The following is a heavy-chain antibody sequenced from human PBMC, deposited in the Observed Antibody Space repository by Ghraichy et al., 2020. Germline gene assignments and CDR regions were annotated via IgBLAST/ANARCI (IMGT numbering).Heavy chain of an antibody. CDR2: IRYDGSNK. D-gene: IGHD6-13*01. CDR3: AKDNLPGIAKGDNYYYYGMDV. J-gene: IGHJ6*02. V-gene: IGHV3-30*02. Sequence: LSLTCAASGFTFSSYGMHWVRQAPGKGLEWVAFIRYDGSNKYYADSVKGRFTISRDNSKNTLYLQMNSLRAEDTAVYYCAKDNLPGIAKGDNYYYYGMDVWGQGTTVTVSS. CDR1: GFTFSSYG.